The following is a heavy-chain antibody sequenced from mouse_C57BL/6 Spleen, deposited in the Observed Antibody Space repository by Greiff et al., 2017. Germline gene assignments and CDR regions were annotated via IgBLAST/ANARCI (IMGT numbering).Heavy chain of an antibody. D-gene: IGHD3-3*01. CDR1: GFTFSSYA. V-gene: IGHV5-4*01. CDR3: AREGLGQGLDY. Sequence: EVQLVESGGGLVKPGGSLKLSCAASGFTFSSYAMSWVRQTPEKRLEWVATISDGGSYTYYPDNVKGRFTISRDNAKNNLYLQMSHLKSEDTAMYYCAREGLGQGLDYWGQGTTLTVSS. J-gene: IGHJ2*01. CDR2: ISDGGSYT.